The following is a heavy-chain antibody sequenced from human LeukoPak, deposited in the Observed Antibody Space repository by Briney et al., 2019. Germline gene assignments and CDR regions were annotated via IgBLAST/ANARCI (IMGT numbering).Heavy chain of an antibody. J-gene: IGHJ4*02. CDR2: INPSGGST. D-gene: IGHD3-10*01. Sequence: ASVKVSCKASGGSFSSHAIAWVRQAPGQGPEWMGIINPSGGSTGYAQKFQGRVTMTRDTSTGTVYMELSSLRSEDTAVYYCARGGTMVRESFDYWGQGTLVTVSS. V-gene: IGHV1-46*01. CDR1: GGSFSSHA. CDR3: ARGGTMVRESFDY.